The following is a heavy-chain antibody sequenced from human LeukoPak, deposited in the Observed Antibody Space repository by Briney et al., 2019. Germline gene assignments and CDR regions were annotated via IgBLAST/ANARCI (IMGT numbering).Heavy chain of an antibody. CDR2: IKQDGSEK. J-gene: IGHJ4*02. CDR1: GFTFSSYW. CDR3: ARGEQEWLRQTKSHY. D-gene: IGHD5-12*01. V-gene: IGHV3-7*01. Sequence: PGGSLRLSCAASGFTFSSYWMSWVRQAPGKGLEWVANIKQDGSEKYYVDSVKGRFTISRDNAKNSLYLQMNSLRAEDTAVYYCARGEQEWLRQTKSHYWGQGTLVTVSS.